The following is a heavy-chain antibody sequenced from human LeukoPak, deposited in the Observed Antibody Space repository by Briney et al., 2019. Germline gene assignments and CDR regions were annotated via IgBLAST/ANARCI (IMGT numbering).Heavy chain of an antibody. CDR2: IISILGIA. V-gene: IGHV1-69*04. Sequence: ASVKVSCKASGGTFSSYAISWVRQAPGQGLEWMGRIISILGIANYAQKFQGRVTITADKSTSTAYMELSSLRSEDTAVYYCARYSSGWLDAFDIWGQGTMVTVSS. J-gene: IGHJ3*02. D-gene: IGHD6-19*01. CDR1: GGTFSSYA. CDR3: ARYSSGWLDAFDI.